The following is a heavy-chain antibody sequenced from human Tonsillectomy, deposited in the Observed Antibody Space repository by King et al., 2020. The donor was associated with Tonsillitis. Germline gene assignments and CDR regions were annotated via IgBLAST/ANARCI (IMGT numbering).Heavy chain of an antibody. D-gene: IGHD3-10*01. CDR3: ARAQITMVRGVIISP. V-gene: IGHV4-30-4*01. J-gene: IGHJ5*02. CDR1: GGSISSGDYY. CDR2: IYYSGST. Sequence: VQLQESGPGLVKPSQTLSLTCTVSGGSISSGDYYWSWIRQPPGKGLEGIGYIYYSGSTYYNPSLKSRVTISVDTSKNQFSLKLSSVTAADTAVYYCARAQITMVRGVIISPWGQGTLVTVSS.